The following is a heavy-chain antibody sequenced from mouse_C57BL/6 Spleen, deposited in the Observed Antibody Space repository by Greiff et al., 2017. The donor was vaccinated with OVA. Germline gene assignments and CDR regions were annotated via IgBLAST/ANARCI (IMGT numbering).Heavy chain of an antibody. V-gene: IGHV5-15*04. Sequence: EVMLVESGGGLVQPGGSLKLSCAASGFTFSDYGMAWVRQAPRKGPAWVAFISNLAYSIYYADTVTGRFTISRENAKNTLYLEMSSLRSEDTAMYYCARRDDYDWFAYWGQGTLVTVSA. D-gene: IGHD2-4*01. J-gene: IGHJ3*01. CDR2: ISNLAYSI. CDR3: ARRDDYDWFAY. CDR1: GFTFSDYG.